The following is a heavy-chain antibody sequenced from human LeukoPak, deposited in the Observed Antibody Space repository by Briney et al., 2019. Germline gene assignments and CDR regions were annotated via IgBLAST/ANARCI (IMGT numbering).Heavy chain of an antibody. Sequence: ASVKVSCKASGYTFTSYGISRVRQAPGQGLEWMGWISAYNGNTNYAQKLQGRVTMTTDTSTSTAYMELRSLRSDDTAVYYCARKSIVVVPAASAFDIWGQGTMVTVSS. V-gene: IGHV1-18*01. CDR1: GYTFTSYG. CDR3: ARKSIVVVPAASAFDI. J-gene: IGHJ3*02. CDR2: ISAYNGNT. D-gene: IGHD2-2*01.